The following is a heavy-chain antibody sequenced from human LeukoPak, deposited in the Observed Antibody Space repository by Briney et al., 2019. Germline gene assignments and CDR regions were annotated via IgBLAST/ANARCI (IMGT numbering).Heavy chain of an antibody. CDR1: GGTFSSYA. D-gene: IGHD6-13*01. V-gene: IGHV1-8*02. Sequence: ASVKVSCKASGGTFSSYAISWVRQATGQGLEWMGWMNPNSGNTGYAQKFQGRVTMTRNTSISTAYMELSSLRSGDTAVYYCARGSRGVGAAAGLDYWGQGTLVTVSS. J-gene: IGHJ4*02. CDR2: MNPNSGNT. CDR3: ARGSRGVGAAAGLDY.